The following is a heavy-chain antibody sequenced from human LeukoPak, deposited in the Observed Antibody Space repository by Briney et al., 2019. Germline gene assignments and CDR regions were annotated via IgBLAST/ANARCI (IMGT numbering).Heavy chain of an antibody. J-gene: IGHJ3*02. CDR1: GYTFTGYY. V-gene: IGHV1-2*02. Sequence: GASVKVSCKASGYTFTGYYMHWVRQAPGQGLEWMGWINPNSGGTNYAQKFQGRVTMTRDTSISTAYMDLSRLRSDDTAVYYCAREDTRGSSAFDIWGQGTMVTVSS. D-gene: IGHD5-18*01. CDR2: INPNSGGT. CDR3: AREDTRGSSAFDI.